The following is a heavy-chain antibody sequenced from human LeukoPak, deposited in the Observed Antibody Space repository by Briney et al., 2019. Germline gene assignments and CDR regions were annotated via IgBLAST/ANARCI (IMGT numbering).Heavy chain of an antibody. J-gene: IGHJ4*02. V-gene: IGHV3-30-3*01. CDR2: ISYDESSK. D-gene: IGHD6-19*01. CDR3: ARDKQWLGQIDY. CDR1: GFTFSTYA. Sequence: GGSLRLSCAASGFTFSTYAMHWVRQAPGKGLEWVAVISYDESSKYYVDSVKGRFTISRDNSKNTLYLQMNSLRAEDTALYFCARDKQWLGQIDYWGQGTLVTVSS.